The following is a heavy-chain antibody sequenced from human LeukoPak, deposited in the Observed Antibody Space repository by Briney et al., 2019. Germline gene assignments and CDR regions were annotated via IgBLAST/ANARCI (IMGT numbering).Heavy chain of an antibody. D-gene: IGHD2-21*01. CDR1: GYTFTSYY. J-gene: IGHJ4*02. V-gene: IGHV1-2*02. CDR3: ARPSYCGAGCYYYFDY. Sequence: ASVKVSCKASGYTFTSYYMHWVRQAPGQGPEWMGWINPNSGGTNYAQKFQGRVTMTRDTSISTAYLELTRLTSDDTAVYYCARPSYCGAGCYYYFDYWGQGTLVTVSS. CDR2: INPNSGGT.